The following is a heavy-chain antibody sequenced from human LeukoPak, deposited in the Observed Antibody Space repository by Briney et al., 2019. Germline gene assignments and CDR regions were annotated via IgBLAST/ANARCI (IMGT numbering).Heavy chain of an antibody. CDR2: ISAYNGNT. CDR1: GYTFTSYG. J-gene: IGHJ4*02. CDR3: ARPSSSGWYHRPQSGHYFDY. D-gene: IGHD6-19*01. V-gene: IGHV1-18*01. Sequence: GAPVKVSCKASGYTFTSYGISWVRQAPGQGLEWMGWISAYNGNTNYAQKLQGRVTMTTDTSTSTAYMELRSLRSDDTAVYYCARPSSSGWYHRPQSGHYFDYWGQGTLVTVSS.